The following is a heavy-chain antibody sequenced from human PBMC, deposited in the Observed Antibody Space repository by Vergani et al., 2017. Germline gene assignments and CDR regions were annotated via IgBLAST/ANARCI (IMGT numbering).Heavy chain of an antibody. Sequence: QVQLMQSGPVMKKPGGSMKVSCQASESTFSDYNIHWVRQAPGQGLQWMGWISPKTGDTDYLQRFQVSVTMTRDASTKTVYLKMTRLTSDDTAIYYCAHSWNFGRRDWCDSWLPGTLVTVSS. CDR1: ESTFSDYN. CDR3: AHSWNFGRRDWCDS. CDR2: ISPKTGDT. D-gene: IGHD1-26*01. J-gene: IGHJ5*01. V-gene: IGHV1-2*02.